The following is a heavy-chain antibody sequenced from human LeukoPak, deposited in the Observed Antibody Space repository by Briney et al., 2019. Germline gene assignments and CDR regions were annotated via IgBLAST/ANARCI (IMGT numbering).Heavy chain of an antibody. CDR3: ARGMYSYDSSGYYYPLDALDY. V-gene: IGHV4-34*01. CDR1: GGSFSGYY. D-gene: IGHD3-22*01. CDR2: INHSGST. J-gene: IGHJ4*02. Sequence: PSETLSLTCAVYGGSFSGYYWSWIRQPPGKGLEWIGEINHSGSTNYNPSLKSRVTISVDTSKNQFSLKLSSVTAADTAVYYCARGMYSYDSSGYYYPLDALDYWGQGTLVTVSS.